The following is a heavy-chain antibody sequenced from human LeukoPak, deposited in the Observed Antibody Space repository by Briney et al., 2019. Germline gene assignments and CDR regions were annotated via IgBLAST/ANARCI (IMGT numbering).Heavy chain of an antibody. J-gene: IGHJ5*02. CDR2: INHSGST. CDR1: GGSFSGYY. CDR3: ARGGDEVGWFDP. D-gene: IGHD4-17*01. V-gene: IGHV4-34*01. Sequence: SETLSLTCAVYGGSFSGYYWSWIRQPPGKGLEWIGEINHSGSTNYNPSLKSRVTISVDTSKNQFSLKLSSVTAADTAVYYCARGGDEVGWFDPWSQGTLVTVSS.